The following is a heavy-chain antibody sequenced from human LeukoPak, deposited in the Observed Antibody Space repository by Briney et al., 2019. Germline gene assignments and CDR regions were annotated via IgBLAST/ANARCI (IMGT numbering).Heavy chain of an antibody. J-gene: IGHJ4*02. CDR1: GGSISSSSYY. V-gene: IGHV4-39*07. CDR3: ARAKFWSGYYIGY. D-gene: IGHD3-3*01. Sequence: SETLSLTCTVSGGSISSSSYYWGWIRQPPGKGLEWIGSIYYSGNTYYNPSLKSRVTISVDTSKNQFSLKLSSVTAADTAVYYCARAKFWSGYYIGYWGQGTLVTVSS. CDR2: IYYSGNT.